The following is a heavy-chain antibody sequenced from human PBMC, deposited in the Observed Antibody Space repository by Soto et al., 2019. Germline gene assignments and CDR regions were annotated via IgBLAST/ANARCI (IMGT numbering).Heavy chain of an antibody. CDR3: ARETYGDYVGYFDP. D-gene: IGHD4-17*01. V-gene: IGHV4-61*03. Sequence: PSETLSLTCTVSGGSVSSGNSYWSWVRQPPGKGLEWIGYIYYTGTTNYSPSLKNRVTLLIDRSQNRFSLELTSVTAADTAVYYCARETYGDYVGYFDPWGQGIQVTVSS. CDR2: IYYTGTT. J-gene: IGHJ5*02. CDR1: GGSVSSGNSY.